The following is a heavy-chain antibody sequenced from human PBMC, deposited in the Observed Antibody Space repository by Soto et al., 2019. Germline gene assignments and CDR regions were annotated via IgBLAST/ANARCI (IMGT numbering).Heavy chain of an antibody. J-gene: IGHJ5*01. CDR1: GFTFSSYA. CDR2: ISGSGGTT. CDR3: AKDRGYSGYDNGFDS. Sequence: EVQLLESGGGLVQPGGSLRLSCAASGFTFSSYAMSWVRQAPGQGLEWVSAISGSGGTTYYADSVKGRFTISRDNSENTLYLQMNSLRAEDTAVYYCAKDRGYSGYDNGFDSWGQGTLVTVSS. V-gene: IGHV3-23*01. D-gene: IGHD5-12*01.